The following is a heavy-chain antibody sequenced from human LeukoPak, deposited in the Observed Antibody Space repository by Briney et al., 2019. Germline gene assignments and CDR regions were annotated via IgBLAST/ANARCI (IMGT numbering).Heavy chain of an antibody. V-gene: IGHV3-53*01. CDR3: VKTDKLSSGWYRNFDY. Sequence: GGPLRLSCTVSGFTVSSNSMSWVRQAPGKGLEWVSFIYSDNTHYSDSVKGRFTISRDNSKTTLYLQMNSLRAEDTAVYYCVKTDKLSSGWYRNFDYWGQGTLVTVSS. J-gene: IGHJ4*02. CDR2: IYSDNT. D-gene: IGHD6-19*01. CDR1: GFTVSSNS.